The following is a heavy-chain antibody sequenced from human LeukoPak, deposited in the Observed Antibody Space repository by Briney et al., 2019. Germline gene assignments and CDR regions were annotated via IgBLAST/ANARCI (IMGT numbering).Heavy chain of an antibody. Sequence: SETLSLTCTVSGGSISGYYWNWIRQPPGKGLEWIGFIYYSGSTNYNPSLKSRVTISVDTSKNQFSLKLNSVTAADTAVYYCARSTVEMSTILSYWGQGTLVTVSP. V-gene: IGHV4-59*01. CDR1: GGSISGYY. J-gene: IGHJ4*02. CDR3: ARSTVEMSTILSY. D-gene: IGHD5-24*01. CDR2: IYYSGST.